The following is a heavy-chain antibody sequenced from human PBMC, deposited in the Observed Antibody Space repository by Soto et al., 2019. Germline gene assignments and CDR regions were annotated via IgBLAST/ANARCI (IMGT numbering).Heavy chain of an antibody. CDR3: ARRRWELRSVYYFYGMDV. V-gene: IGHV1-69*06. D-gene: IGHD1-26*01. CDR1: EGTFNSHA. CDR2: IIPIFGTV. Sequence: QLQLVQSGAEMKKPGSSVKVACKASEGTFNSHAISWVRRAPGQGLEWMGWIIPIFGTVKYAQKLQGRVTITADKSTGTAYMELSGLRSEDTAVYYCARRRWELRSVYYFYGMDVWGQGTTVTVSS. J-gene: IGHJ6*02.